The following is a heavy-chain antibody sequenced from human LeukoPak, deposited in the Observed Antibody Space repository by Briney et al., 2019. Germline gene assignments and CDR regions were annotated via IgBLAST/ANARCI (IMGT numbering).Heavy chain of an antibody. D-gene: IGHD3-9*01. Sequence: GGSLRLSCAASGFTFSSYAIHWVRQAPGKGLEWVAIISYDGTNKYYADSVRGRFTISRNNSKNTLYLQMNSLRAEDTAVYYCARDFGWLSGFDNWGQGTLVTVSS. CDR3: ARDFGWLSGFDN. CDR2: ISYDGTNK. V-gene: IGHV3-30-3*01. J-gene: IGHJ4*02. CDR1: GFTFSSYA.